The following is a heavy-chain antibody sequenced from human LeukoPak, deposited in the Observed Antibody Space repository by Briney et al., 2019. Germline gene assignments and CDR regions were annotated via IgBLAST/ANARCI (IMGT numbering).Heavy chain of an antibody. D-gene: IGHD3-22*01. CDR1: GFTFSSYS. CDR3: AREELTYYYDSGGFYPHGLDV. J-gene: IGHJ6*02. CDR2: ISSSSSTI. V-gene: IGHV3-48*02. Sequence: GGSLRLSCAASGFTFSSYSMNWVRQAPGKGLEWVSSISSSSSTIYYADSVKGRFTISRDNAKNSLYLQMNSLRDEDTAVYYCAREELTYYYDSGGFYPHGLDVWGQGTTVTVSS.